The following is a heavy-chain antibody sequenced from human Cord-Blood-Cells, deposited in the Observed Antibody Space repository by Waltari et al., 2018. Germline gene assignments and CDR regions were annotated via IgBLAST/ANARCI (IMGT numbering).Heavy chain of an antibody. D-gene: IGHD1-1*01. CDR2: INPNSGGT. J-gene: IGHJ6*02. V-gene: IGHV1-2*04. CDR3: ARANLVQLERHYYYGMDV. Sequence: QVQLVQSGAEVKKPGASVKVSCKASGYTFTGYYMHWVRQAPGQGLEWMGWINPNSGGTNYAQKFQGWVTMTRDTSISTAYMELSRLRSDDTAVYYCARANLVQLERHYYYGMDVWGQGTTVTVSS. CDR1: GYTFTGYY.